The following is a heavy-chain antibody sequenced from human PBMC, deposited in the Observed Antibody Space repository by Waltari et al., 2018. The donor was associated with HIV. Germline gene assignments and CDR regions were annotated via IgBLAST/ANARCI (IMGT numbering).Heavy chain of an antibody. CDR2: IKQDGSEK. V-gene: IGHV3-7*01. CDR1: GFTFSSYW. J-gene: IGHJ4*02. CDR3: ARGGCGGDCYLEGYDY. D-gene: IGHD2-21*02. Sequence: EVQLVESGGGLVQPGGSLRLSCAASGFTFSSYWMSWVRQAPGKGLEWVANIKQDGSEKYYVDSLKGRFTISRDNAKNSLYLQMNSLRAEDTAVYYCARGGCGGDCYLEGYDYWGQGTLVTVSS.